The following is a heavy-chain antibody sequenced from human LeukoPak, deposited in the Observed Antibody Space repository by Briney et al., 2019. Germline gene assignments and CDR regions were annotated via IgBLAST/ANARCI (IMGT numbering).Heavy chain of an antibody. CDR3: ARDPGITGTDYYMDV. Sequence: SETLSLTCTVSGGSISSGSYYWSWIRQPAGKGLEWIGRIYTSGSTNYNPSLKSRVTISVDTSKNQFSLKLSSVTAADTAVYYCARDPGITGTDYYMDVWGKGTTVTVSS. CDR1: GGSISSGSYY. J-gene: IGHJ6*03. CDR2: IYTSGST. D-gene: IGHD1-7*01. V-gene: IGHV4-61*02.